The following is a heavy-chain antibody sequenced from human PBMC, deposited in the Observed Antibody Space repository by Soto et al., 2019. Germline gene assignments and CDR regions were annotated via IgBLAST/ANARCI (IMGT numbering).Heavy chain of an antibody. CDR2: INAANGAT. D-gene: IGHD5-12*01. CDR1: GYTFTAYT. V-gene: IGHV1-3*01. J-gene: IGHJ4*02. Sequence: SVKVSCEASGYTFTAYTIHWVRQAPGQSLEWMGWINAANGATKYSEKFQGRVTITRDTSARTAYMDLSSLSSKDTAVYFCARVSFETSGFADYWGQGTMVAVSS. CDR3: ARVSFETSGFADY.